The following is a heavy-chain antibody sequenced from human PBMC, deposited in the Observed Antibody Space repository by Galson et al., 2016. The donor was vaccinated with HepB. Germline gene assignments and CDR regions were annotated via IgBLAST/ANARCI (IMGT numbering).Heavy chain of an antibody. Sequence: SVKVSCKASGYNFNSYAMHWVRQAPGHRPEWMGWINGGNGNPKYSQKFQGRVTITRDTSANTIYMEVNSLTSEDTDVHYCVSAPGRSIVRRNGLRRKEDWGEYSPINWFYPWGQGTLVTVSS. CDR3: VSAPGRSIVRRNGLRRKEDWGEYSPINWFYP. D-gene: IGHD2-15*01. CDR1: GYNFNSYA. V-gene: IGHV1-3*01. J-gene: IGHJ5*02. CDR2: INGGNGNP.